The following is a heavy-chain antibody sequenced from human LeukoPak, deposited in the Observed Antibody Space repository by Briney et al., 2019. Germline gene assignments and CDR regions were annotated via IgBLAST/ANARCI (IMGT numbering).Heavy chain of an antibody. J-gene: IGHJ4*02. Sequence: SEPLSLTCTVSCVSISSYYWRWIRQPPGKGLEWIGCIYYSGSTNYNPSLKSRVTISVDTSKYQFSLKLSSVTAADTAVYYCAREAPSYDSSGYYYSFDYWGQGTLVTVSS. CDR3: AREAPSYDSSGYYYSFDY. CDR2: IYYSGST. D-gene: IGHD3-22*01. CDR1: CVSISSYY. V-gene: IGHV4-59*01.